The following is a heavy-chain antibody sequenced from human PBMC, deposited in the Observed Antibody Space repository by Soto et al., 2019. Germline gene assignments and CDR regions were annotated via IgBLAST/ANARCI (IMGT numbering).Heavy chain of an antibody. Sequence: PGGSLRLSCAASGFTFSSYWMHWVRQAPGKGLVWVSRINSDGSSTSYADSVKGRFTISRDNAKNTLYLQMNSVRAEDTAVYYCAREGVGWLQFPRFDYWGQGTLVTVSS. D-gene: IGHD5-12*01. J-gene: IGHJ4*02. CDR1: GFTFSSYW. CDR2: INSDGSST. V-gene: IGHV3-74*01. CDR3: AREGVGWLQFPRFDY.